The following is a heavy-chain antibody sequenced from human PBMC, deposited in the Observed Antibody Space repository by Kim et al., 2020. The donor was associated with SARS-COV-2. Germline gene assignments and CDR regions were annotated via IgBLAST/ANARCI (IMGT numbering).Heavy chain of an antibody. Sequence: GESLKISCKGSGYSFTSYWIGWVRQMPGKGLEWMGIIYPGDSDTRYSPSFQGQVTISADKSISTAYLQWSSLKASDTAMYYCARAYCGGDCSGGWFDPGAREPWSPSPQ. V-gene: IGHV5-51*01. D-gene: IGHD2-21*02. CDR1: GYSFTSYW. CDR3: ARAYCGGDCSGGWFDP. CDR2: IYPGDSDT. J-gene: IGHJ5*02.